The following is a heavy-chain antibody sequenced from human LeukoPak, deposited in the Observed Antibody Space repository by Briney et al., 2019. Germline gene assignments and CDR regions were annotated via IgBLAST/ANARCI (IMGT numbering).Heavy chain of an antibody. CDR3: ARGLSDAFDI. J-gene: IGHJ3*02. V-gene: IGHV4-59*01. CDR2: VYLSGIT. Sequence: SETLSLTCTVSGGSISSYYWSWIRQSPGRGLEWIGNVYLSGITLYNPSLKSRITISLDTSKNQFSLQFDSVTAADTAVYFCARGLSDAFDIWGQGTMVTVSS. CDR1: GGSISSYY.